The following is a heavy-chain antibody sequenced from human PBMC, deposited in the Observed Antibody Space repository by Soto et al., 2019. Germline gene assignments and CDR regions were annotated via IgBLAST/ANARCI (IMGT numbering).Heavy chain of an antibody. V-gene: IGHV4-34*01. CDR2: INHSGST. Sequence: SETLSLTCAVYGGSFSGYYWSWIRQPPGKGLEWIGEINHSGSTNYNPSLKSRVTISVDTSKNQFSLKLSSVTAADTAVYYCARGDPRFGYYLGAYDYWGQGTLVTVAS. CDR3: ARGDPRFGYYLGAYDY. J-gene: IGHJ4*02. D-gene: IGHD3-3*01. CDR1: GGSFSGYY.